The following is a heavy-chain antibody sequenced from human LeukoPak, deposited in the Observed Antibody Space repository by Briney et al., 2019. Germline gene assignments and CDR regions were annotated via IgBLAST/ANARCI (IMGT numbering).Heavy chain of an antibody. CDR1: GGSLSSYY. Sequence: SETLSLTCTVSGGSLSSYYWSWVRQPPGKGLEWIGYIYYSGSTNYNPSLKSRVTISVDTSKHQFSLKLSSVTAAGTAVYYCARYGSIVGATTDAFDIWGQGTMVTVSS. J-gene: IGHJ3*02. CDR3: ARYGSIVGATTDAFDI. V-gene: IGHV4-59*01. CDR2: IYYSGST. D-gene: IGHD1-26*01.